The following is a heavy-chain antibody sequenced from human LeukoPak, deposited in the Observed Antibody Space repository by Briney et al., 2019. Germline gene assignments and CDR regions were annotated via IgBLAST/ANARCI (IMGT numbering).Heavy chain of an antibody. CDR2: ISGSGGST. Sequence: GGYLRLSCAASGFTFSSYAMSWVRQAPGKGLEWVSAISGSGGSTYYADSVKGRFTISRDNSKNTLYLQMNSLRAEDTAVYYCATPANYDFWSGYLGYWGQGTLVTVSS. D-gene: IGHD3-3*01. CDR3: ATPANYDFWSGYLGY. V-gene: IGHV3-23*01. CDR1: GFTFSSYA. J-gene: IGHJ4*02.